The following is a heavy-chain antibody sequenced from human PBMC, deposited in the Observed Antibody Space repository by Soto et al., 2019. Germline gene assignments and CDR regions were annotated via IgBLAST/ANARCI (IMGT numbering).Heavy chain of an antibody. CDR3: ARVLPALGGMDV. D-gene: IGHD1-26*01. V-gene: IGHV1-69*13. CDR2: IIPIFGTA. J-gene: IGHJ6*02. CDR1: GGTFSSYA. Sequence: GASVKVSCKASGGTFSSYAISWVRQAPGQGLEWMGGIIPIFGTANYAQKFQGRVTITADESTSIAYMELSSLRSEDTAVYYCARVLPALGGMDVWGQGTTVTVSS.